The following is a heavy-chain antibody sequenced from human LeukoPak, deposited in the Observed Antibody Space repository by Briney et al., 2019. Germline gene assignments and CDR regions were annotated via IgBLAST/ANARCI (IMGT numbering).Heavy chain of an antibody. D-gene: IGHD3-22*01. J-gene: IGHJ6*02. CDR3: ARDSYGVVVITNYYYGMDV. CDR1: GGTFSSYA. V-gene: IGHV1-69*04. Sequence: GASVKVSCKASGGTFSSYAISWVRQAHGQGLEWMGSIIPILGIANYAQKFQGRVTITADKSTSTAYMELSSLRSEDTAVYYCARDSYGVVVITNYYYGMDVWGQGTTVTVSS. CDR2: IIPILGIA.